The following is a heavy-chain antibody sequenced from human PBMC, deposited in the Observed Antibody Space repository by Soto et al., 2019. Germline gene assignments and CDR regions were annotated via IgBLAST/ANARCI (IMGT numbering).Heavy chain of an antibody. V-gene: IGHV3-33*01. J-gene: IGHJ4*02. CDR2: IWYDGGNI. CDR1: GFNFSNYV. Sequence: QVQLVESGGGVVQPGRSLRLSCAASGFNFSNYVMHWVRQAPGKGLEWVAVIWYDGGNIYYADSVKGRFTISRDNSKNTLYLQMNRLRAEDTAVYYCARDGQWLPRDGLRSSYYFDYWGQGTLVTVSS. D-gene: IGHD6-19*01. CDR3: ARDGQWLPRDGLRSSYYFDY.